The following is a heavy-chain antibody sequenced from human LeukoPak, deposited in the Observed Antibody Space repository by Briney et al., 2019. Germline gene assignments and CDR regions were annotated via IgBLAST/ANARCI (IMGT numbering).Heavy chain of an antibody. J-gene: IGHJ3*02. Sequence: LQTLSLTCALSGDSVSINSYVWNWIRQSPSRGLVWVGRTYYKSKWYNDYAVSVKSRITISPDTSKNQFSLQLNSVTPEDTAVYYCARDADWGYDAFDIWGQGTMVTVSS. CDR1: GDSVSINSYV. CDR2: TYYKSKWYN. D-gene: IGHD7-27*01. CDR3: ARDADWGYDAFDI. V-gene: IGHV6-1*01.